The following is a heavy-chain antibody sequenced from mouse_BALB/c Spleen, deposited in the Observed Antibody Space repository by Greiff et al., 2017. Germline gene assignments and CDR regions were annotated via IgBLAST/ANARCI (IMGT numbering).Heavy chain of an antibody. Sequence: LVRPGASVKLSCKASGYTFTSYWINWVKQRPGQGLEWIGNIYPSDSYTNYNQKFKDKATLTVDKSSSTAYMQLSSPTSEDSAVYYCTRGGFYYGSSPSFYAMDYWGQGTSVTVSS. CDR3: TRGGFYYGSSPSFYAMDY. CDR1: GYTFTSYW. V-gene: IGHV1-69*02. D-gene: IGHD1-1*01. CDR2: IYPSDSYT. J-gene: IGHJ4*01.